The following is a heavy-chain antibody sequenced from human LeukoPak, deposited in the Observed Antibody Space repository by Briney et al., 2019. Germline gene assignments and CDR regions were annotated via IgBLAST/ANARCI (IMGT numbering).Heavy chain of an antibody. D-gene: IGHD6-13*01. Sequence: GASVKVSCKASGYTFTSYGISWVRQAPGQGLEWMGWISAYNGNTNYAQKPQGRVTMTTDTSTSTAYMELRSLRSDDTAVYYCAREGIAAAGTLVVDYWGQGTLVTVSS. CDR2: ISAYNGNT. CDR3: AREGIAAAGTLVVDY. J-gene: IGHJ4*02. V-gene: IGHV1-18*01. CDR1: GYTFTSYG.